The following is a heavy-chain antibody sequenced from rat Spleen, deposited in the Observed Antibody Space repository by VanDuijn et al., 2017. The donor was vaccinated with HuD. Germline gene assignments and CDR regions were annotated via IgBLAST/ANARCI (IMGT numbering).Heavy chain of an antibody. Sequence: EVQLVESGGGLVEPGRSLKLSCAASGFIFSNYGMAWVRQTPTKGLEWVASISTGGANTYYRDSVKGRFTIFRNNAKSTLFLQMDSLRSEDTATYYCARHGPLYYYSATQPPDYWGQGVMVTVSS. CDR3: ARHGPLYYYSATQPPDY. D-gene: IGHD1-1*01. J-gene: IGHJ2*01. CDR2: ISTGGANT. CDR1: GFIFSNYG. V-gene: IGHV5S13*01.